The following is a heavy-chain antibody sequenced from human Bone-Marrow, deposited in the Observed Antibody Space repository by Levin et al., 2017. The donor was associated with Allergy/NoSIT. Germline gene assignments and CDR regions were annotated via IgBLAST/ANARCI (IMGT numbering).Heavy chain of an antibody. J-gene: IGHJ4*02. CDR2: IIPIFGTA. V-gene: IGHV1-69*13. CDR3: ARERGYCSGGSCYSLHY. D-gene: IGHD2-15*01. CDR1: GGTFSSYA. Sequence: SVKVSCKASGGTFSSYAISWVRQAPGQGLEWMGGIIPIFGTANYAQKFQGRVTITADESTSTAYMELSSLRSEDTAVYYCARERGYCSGGSCYSLHYWGQGTLVTVSS.